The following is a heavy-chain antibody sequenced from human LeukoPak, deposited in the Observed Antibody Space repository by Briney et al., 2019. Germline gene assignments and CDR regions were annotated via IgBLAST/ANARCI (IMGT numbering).Heavy chain of an antibody. CDR3: ARRIAAAGARNYYMDV. D-gene: IGHD6-13*01. CDR2: INHSGST. J-gene: IGHJ6*03. V-gene: IGHV4-34*01. Sequence: SETLSLTCAVYGGSFSGYYWNWIRQPPGKGLEWIGEINHSGSTNYNPSLKSRVTISVDTSKNQFSLKLSSVTAADTAVYYCARRIAAAGARNYYMDVWGKGTTVTVSS. CDR1: GGSFSGYY.